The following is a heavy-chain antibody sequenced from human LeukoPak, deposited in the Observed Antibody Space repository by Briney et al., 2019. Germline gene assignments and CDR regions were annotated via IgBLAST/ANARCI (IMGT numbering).Heavy chain of an antibody. Sequence: GGSLRLSCAASGFTFSSYAMGWVRQAPGKGLEWVSAIRGSGGSTYYADSVKGRFTISRDNSKNTLYLQMNSLRAEDTAVYYCAKDRMVQLWFGYFDYWGQGTLVTVSS. CDR1: GFTFSSYA. CDR3: AKDRMVQLWFGYFDY. D-gene: IGHD5-18*01. V-gene: IGHV3-23*01. CDR2: IRGSGGST. J-gene: IGHJ4*02.